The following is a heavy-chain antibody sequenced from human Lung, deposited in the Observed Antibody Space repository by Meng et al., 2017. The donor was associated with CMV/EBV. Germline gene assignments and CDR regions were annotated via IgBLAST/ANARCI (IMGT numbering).Heavy chain of an antibody. V-gene: IGHV4-31*03. CDR2: IYYSGST. J-gene: IGHJ6*02. Sequence: SETLSLTCTLSGGSISSGGYYWSWIRQHPGKGLEWIGYIYYSGSTYYNPSLKSRVTISVDTSKNQFSLKLSSVTAADTAVYYCARDRSHSYYYYGMDVWGQGTTVTVSS. CDR1: GGSISSGGYY. CDR3: ARDRSHSYYYYGMDV.